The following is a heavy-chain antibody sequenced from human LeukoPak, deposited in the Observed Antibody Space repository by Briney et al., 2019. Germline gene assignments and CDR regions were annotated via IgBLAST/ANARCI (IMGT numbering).Heavy chain of an antibody. CDR3: AKDFYSSGWYYLDH. V-gene: IGHV3-48*04. CDR2: ISSSTSTI. Sequence: GGSLRLSCAASGFTFSSYTMNWVRQAPGKGLEWVSYISSSTSTIYYADSVKGRFTISRDNAKNSLYLQMNSLRPEDTAVYYCAKDFYSSGWYYLDHWGRGTLITVSS. CDR1: GFTFSSYT. J-gene: IGHJ4*02. D-gene: IGHD6-19*01.